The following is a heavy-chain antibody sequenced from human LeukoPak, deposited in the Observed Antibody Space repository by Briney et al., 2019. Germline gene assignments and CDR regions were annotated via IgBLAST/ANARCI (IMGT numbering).Heavy chain of an antibody. J-gene: IGHJ4*02. V-gene: IGHV3-21*01. CDR2: ISSSSSYI. CDR1: GFTFSSYS. D-gene: IGHD6-19*01. CDR3: ARVAVGAGTDYFDY. Sequence: PGGSLRLSCAASGFTFSSYSMNWVRQAPGKGLEWVSSISSSSSYIYYADSVKGRFTISRDNAKNSLYLQMNSLRAEDTAVYYCARVAVGAGTDYFDYWGQGTLVAVSS.